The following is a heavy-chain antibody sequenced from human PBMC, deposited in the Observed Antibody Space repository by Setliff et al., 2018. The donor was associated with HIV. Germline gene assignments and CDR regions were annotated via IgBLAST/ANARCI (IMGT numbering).Heavy chain of an antibody. V-gene: IGHV1-46*01. J-gene: IGHJ4*02. D-gene: IGHD5-12*01. CDR2: INPSGGST. CDR3: ARSAHDSETGY. CDR1: GYTFTSYY. Sequence: ASVKVSCKASGYTFTSYYMHWVRQAPGQGLEWMGIINPSGGSTSYAQKFQGRVTMTRETSTSTVYMELSSLGSEETAVYYCARSAHDSETGYWGQGTLVTVSS.